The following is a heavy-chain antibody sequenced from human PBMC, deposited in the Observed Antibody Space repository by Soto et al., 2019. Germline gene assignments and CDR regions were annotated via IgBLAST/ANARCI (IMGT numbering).Heavy chain of an antibody. J-gene: IGHJ4*02. CDR3: AHIGGHPNYFDY. CDR2: IYWDDDK. V-gene: IGHV2-5*02. Sequence: QITLKESGPPLVKPTQTLTLTCTFSGFSLSTSGVGVGWIRQPPGKALEWLALIYWDDDKRYSPSLKSRLTITKDTSKNQVVLTMTNMDPVDTATYYCAHIGGHPNYFDYWGQGTLVTVSS. CDR1: GFSLSTSGVG.